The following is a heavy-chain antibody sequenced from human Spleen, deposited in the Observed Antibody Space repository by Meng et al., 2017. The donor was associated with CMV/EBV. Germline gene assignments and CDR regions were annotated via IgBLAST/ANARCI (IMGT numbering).Heavy chain of an antibody. CDR1: GYSFTSYS. Sequence: ASVKVSCKASGYSFTSYSISWVRQAPGQGLEWMGWISAYNGNTKYAQKVQGRVTMTTDTSTSTAYMELRSLRTDDTALYYCARRPLSVGGTSVDYWGQGTLVTSPQ. J-gene: IGHJ4*02. CDR3: ARRPLSVGGTSVDY. V-gene: IGHV1-18*01. CDR2: ISAYNGNT. D-gene: IGHD1-26*01.